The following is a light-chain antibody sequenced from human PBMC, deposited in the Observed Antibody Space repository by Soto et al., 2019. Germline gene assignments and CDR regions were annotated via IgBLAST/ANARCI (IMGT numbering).Light chain of an antibody. CDR2: EVS. J-gene: IGLJ3*02. Sequence: QSALTQTASGSGSPGQSITISCIGTISDVGGYDYVCWYQQHPGKAHKVISYEVSHRPSGVSYRFSGSKSGNTASLTISGLQAEDEADYYCSSYTESSGRVFGGGTKVTVL. CDR3: SSYTESSGRV. CDR1: ISDVGGYDY. V-gene: IGLV2-14*01.